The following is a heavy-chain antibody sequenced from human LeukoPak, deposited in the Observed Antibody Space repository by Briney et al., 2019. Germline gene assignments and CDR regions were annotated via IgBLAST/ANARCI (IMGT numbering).Heavy chain of an antibody. CDR2: IIPIFGTA. CDR3: ARTLRRITIFGVVILDWFDP. Sequence: SVKVSCKASGGTFSSYAISWVRQAPGQGLEWMGGIIPIFGTANYAQKFQGRVTITADESTSTAYMELSSLRSEDTAVYYCARTLRRITIFGVVILDWFDPWGQGTLVTVSS. J-gene: IGHJ5*02. D-gene: IGHD3-3*01. V-gene: IGHV1-69*13. CDR1: GGTFSSYA.